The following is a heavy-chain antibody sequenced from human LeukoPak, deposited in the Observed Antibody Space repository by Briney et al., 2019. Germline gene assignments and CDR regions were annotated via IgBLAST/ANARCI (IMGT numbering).Heavy chain of an antibody. D-gene: IGHD3-16*01. CDR2: INPSGGST. V-gene: IGHV1-46*01. CDR1: GYTFTSYY. Sequence: ASVKVSCKASGYTFTSYYMHWVRQAPGQGLEWMGIINPSGGSTSYAQKFQGRVTMTRDMSTSTVYMELSSLRPEDTAVYYCARDPRGTEENDAFDIWGQGTMVTVSS. J-gene: IGHJ3*02. CDR3: ARDPRGTEENDAFDI.